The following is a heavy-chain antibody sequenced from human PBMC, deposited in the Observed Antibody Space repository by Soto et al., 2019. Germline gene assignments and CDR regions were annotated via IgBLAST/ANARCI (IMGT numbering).Heavy chain of an antibody. CDR2: IYYSGST. CDR1: GGSISSSSYY. J-gene: IGHJ6*02. CDR3: AARDRVIAAAGIGMEV. V-gene: IGHV4-39*01. D-gene: IGHD6-13*01. Sequence: QLQLQESGPGLVKPSETLSLTCTVSGGSISSSSYYWGWIRQPPGKGLEWLGSIYYSGSTYYNPPLKSRVTISVYTAKNQSSLQLSSVTAAGTAGDYCAARDRVIAAAGIGMEVWGQGTTVTVSS.